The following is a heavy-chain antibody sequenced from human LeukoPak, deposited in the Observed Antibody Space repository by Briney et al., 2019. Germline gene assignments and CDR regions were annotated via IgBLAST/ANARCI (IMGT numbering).Heavy chain of an antibody. Sequence: PGGSLRLSCAASGFTFSSYAMSWVRQAPGEGLDWVSAISASGGSTYYADSVKGRFTISRDNSKNTLYLQMSSLRAEDTAVYYCVKLYSSGWYRYFDLWGRGTLVTVSS. CDR1: GFTFSSYA. J-gene: IGHJ2*01. CDR2: ISASGGST. D-gene: IGHD6-19*01. CDR3: VKLYSSGWYRYFDL. V-gene: IGHV3-23*01.